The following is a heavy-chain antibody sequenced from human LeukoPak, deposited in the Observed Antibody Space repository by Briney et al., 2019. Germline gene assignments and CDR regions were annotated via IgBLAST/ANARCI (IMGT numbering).Heavy chain of an antibody. CDR1: GGSIRSGDYY. V-gene: IGHV4-30-4*08. CDR3: ARSPGFALFDY. D-gene: IGHD1-14*01. CDR2: IYYSGST. J-gene: IGHJ4*02. Sequence: SGTLSLPCTVSGGSIRSGDYYWSWVPPPPREGLGWIGYIYYSGSTYYNPSLKSRVTISVDTSKNQFSLKLSSVTAADTAVYYCARSPGFALFDYWGQGTLVTASS.